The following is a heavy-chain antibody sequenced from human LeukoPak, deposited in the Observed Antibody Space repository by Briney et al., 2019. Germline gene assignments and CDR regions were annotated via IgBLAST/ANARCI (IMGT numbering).Heavy chain of an antibody. CDR2: ISGSGGST. V-gene: IGHV3-23*01. Sequence: GGSLTLSCAASGSTLSSYAMSWVRQAPGKGLEWVSAISGSGGSTYYADSVKGRFTISRDNSKNTLYLQMNSLRAEDTAVYYCAKEEIRRGFFDYWGQGTLVTVSS. CDR3: AKEEIRRGFFDY. CDR1: GSTLSSYA. D-gene: IGHD3-10*01. J-gene: IGHJ4*02.